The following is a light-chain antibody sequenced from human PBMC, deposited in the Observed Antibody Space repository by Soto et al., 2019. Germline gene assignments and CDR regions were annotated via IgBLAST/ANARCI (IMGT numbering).Light chain of an antibody. J-gene: IGLJ2*01. CDR1: SSDVGTYKY. CDR2: EVS. Sequence: QSALTQPASVSGSPGQSITISCTGTSSDVGTYKYVSRYQQLPGKAPKLMIYEVSNRPSGVSNRFSGSKSGNTASLTISELQAEDEADYYCSSYTSRSTPVFGGGTQLTVL. CDR3: SSYTSRSTPV. V-gene: IGLV2-14*01.